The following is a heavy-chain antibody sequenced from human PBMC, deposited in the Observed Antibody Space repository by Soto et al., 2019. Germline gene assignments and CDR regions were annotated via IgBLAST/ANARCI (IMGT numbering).Heavy chain of an antibody. CDR3: ATWRSYSGSYCFDY. CDR1: GGTSHTYT. D-gene: IGHD1-26*01. V-gene: IGHV1-69*06. J-gene: IGHJ4*02. CDR2: IIPKYDSV. Sequence: QVQLVQSGAEVKKPGSSVKVSCEAFGGTSHTYTINWVRQAPGQGLEWIGQIIPKYDSVNYAQSFQGRVTICADKSTNTAYIELSSLRSEDTALYYCATWRSYSGSYCFDYWGQGTLVSISS.